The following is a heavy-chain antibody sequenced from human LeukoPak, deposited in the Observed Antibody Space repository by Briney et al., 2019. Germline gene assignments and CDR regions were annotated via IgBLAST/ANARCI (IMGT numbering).Heavy chain of an antibody. CDR2: INHSGST. CDR3: ARGSAEYDFWSGYPWWYFDL. D-gene: IGHD3-3*01. CDR1: GGSFSGYY. Sequence: SETLSLTCAVYGGSFSGYYWTWIRQPPGKGLEWIGEINHSGSTNYNPSLKSRVTISVDTSKNQFSLRLRSVTAADTAVYYCARGSAEYDFWSGYPWWYFDLWGRGTLVTVSS. J-gene: IGHJ2*01. V-gene: IGHV4-34*01.